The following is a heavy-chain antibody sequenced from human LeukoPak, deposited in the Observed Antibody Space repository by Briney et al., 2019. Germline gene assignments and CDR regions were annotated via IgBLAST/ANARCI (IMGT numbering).Heavy chain of an antibody. CDR2: TSHDGSNK. Sequence: GRSLRLSCAASGFTFSAYAIHWVRQVPGKGLEWVALTSHDGSNKYYADSVKGRFTISRDNSENTLYLQMTSLRPEDTAMYYCARTRTDFVGYYFDYWGQGTLVTVSS. V-gene: IGHV3-30*04. CDR1: GFTFSAYA. CDR3: ARTRTDFVGYYFDY. J-gene: IGHJ4*02. D-gene: IGHD3/OR15-3a*01.